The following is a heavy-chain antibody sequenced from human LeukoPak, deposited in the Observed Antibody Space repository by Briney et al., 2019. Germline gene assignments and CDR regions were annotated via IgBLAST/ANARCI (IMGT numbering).Heavy chain of an antibody. CDR2: INAGNGDT. J-gene: IGHJ4*02. V-gene: IGHV1-3*03. CDR1: GYIFTTYA. D-gene: IGHD3-22*01. Sequence: ASVKASCKTSGYIFTTYAMHWVRQAPGQRLEWMGWINAGNGDTKYSEEFQGRITITRDKSASTAYMELSSLRSEEMAVYYCARGGPRTKFYYYDISGGGGTFDYWGQGTLVTVSS. CDR3: ARGGPRTKFYYYDISGGGGTFDY.